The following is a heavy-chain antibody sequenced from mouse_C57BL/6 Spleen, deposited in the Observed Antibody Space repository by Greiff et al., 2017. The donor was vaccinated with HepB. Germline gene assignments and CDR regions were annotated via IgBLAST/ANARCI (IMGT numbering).Heavy chain of an antibody. J-gene: IGHJ3*01. V-gene: IGHV1-64*01. Sequence: QVQLQQPGAELVKPGASVKLSCKASGYTFTSSWMPWVKQSPGQGLEWIGRINPNSGSTNYNEKFKSKATLTVDKSSSTAYMQLSSLTSEDSAVYYCAGYDYAFAYWGQGTLVTVSA. D-gene: IGHD2-4*01. CDR3: AGYDYAFAY. CDR1: GYTFTSSW. CDR2: INPNSGST.